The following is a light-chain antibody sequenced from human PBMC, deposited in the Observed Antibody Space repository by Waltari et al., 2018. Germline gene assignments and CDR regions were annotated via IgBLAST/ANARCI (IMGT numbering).Light chain of an antibody. V-gene: IGKV3-20*01. CDR3: QQYDFSPLT. CDR2: GTF. Sequence: EIVLTQPPGTLSLSPGEVATPSCRTSQTIRTTYLAWYKQKPGQAPTLLNYGTFSRSTGIPYRFTGSGSGTDFSLTMSSREPEDFATYYCQQYDFSPLTFGGGTKVEI. CDR1: QTIRTTY. J-gene: IGKJ4*01.